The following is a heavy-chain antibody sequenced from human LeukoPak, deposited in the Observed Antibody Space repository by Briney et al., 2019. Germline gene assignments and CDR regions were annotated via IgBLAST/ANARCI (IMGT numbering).Heavy chain of an antibody. Sequence: ASVNVSCKASGYTFTSYGISWLRQAPGQGLEWMGWISAYNGNTNYAQKLQGRVTMTTDTSTSTAYMELRSMRTDDTAVYYCARTLGSGWYPTGYYYYYMDVWGKGTTVTVSS. CDR3: ARTLGSGWYPTGYYYYYMDV. CDR1: GYTFTSYG. D-gene: IGHD6-19*01. CDR2: ISAYNGNT. V-gene: IGHV1-18*01. J-gene: IGHJ6*03.